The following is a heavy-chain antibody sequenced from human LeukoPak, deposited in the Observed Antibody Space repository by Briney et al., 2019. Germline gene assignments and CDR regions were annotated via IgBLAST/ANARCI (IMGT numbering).Heavy chain of an antibody. CDR3: ASPYAGYSSSWSPGY. V-gene: IGHV3-21*01. CDR1: GFTFSSYS. Sequence: GGSLRLSCVASGFTFSSYSMNWVRQAPGKGLEWVSSISSSSSYIYYADSVKGRFTISRDNAKNSLYLQMNSLRAEDTAVYYCASPYAGYSSSWSPGYWGQGTLVTVSS. D-gene: IGHD6-13*01. J-gene: IGHJ4*02. CDR2: ISSSSSYI.